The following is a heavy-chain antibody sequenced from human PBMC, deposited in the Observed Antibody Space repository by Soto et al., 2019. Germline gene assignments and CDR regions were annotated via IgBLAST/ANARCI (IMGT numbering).Heavy chain of an antibody. CDR1: GGSISYDHYH. V-gene: IGHV4-30-4*08. J-gene: IGHJ6*01. CDR3: AREDDGGDRDYYGLAV. Sequence: PSETLSLTCTVSGGSISYDHYHWTWIRQSPGKGLEWIGYIHYSGSIIYNPSFKSRVTISVDTSKNQFSLQLSSVTAADTAVHFCAREDDGGDRDYYGLAVWGQGTTVTVSS. D-gene: IGHD2-21*02. CDR2: IHYSGSI.